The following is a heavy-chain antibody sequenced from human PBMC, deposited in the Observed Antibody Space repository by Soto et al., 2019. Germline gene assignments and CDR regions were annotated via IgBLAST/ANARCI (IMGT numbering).Heavy chain of an antibody. Sequence: QVQLVESGGGVVQPGRSLRLSCAASGFTFSSYGMHWVRQAPGKGLEWVAVISYDGSNKYYADSVKGRFTISRDNSKNTLYLQMNSLRAEDTAVYYCAKDLIWFGELLGGVRLGFDYWGQGTLVTVSS. V-gene: IGHV3-30*18. CDR1: GFTFSSYG. CDR3: AKDLIWFGELLGGVRLGFDY. J-gene: IGHJ4*02. CDR2: ISYDGSNK. D-gene: IGHD3-10*01.